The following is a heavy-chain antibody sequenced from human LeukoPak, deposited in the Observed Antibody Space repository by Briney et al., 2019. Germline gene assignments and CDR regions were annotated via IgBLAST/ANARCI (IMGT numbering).Heavy chain of an antibody. D-gene: IGHD3-3*01. Sequence: ASVKVSCKASGYTFIGYHIHRVRQAPGQGLEWMGWINPNNGGTNYAQKFQDRVTMTRDTSITTAYMELSRLRSDDTAVYYCARVGDRYDFWSGQPRSLDYWGQGTLVTVSS. CDR2: INPNNGGT. J-gene: IGHJ4*02. CDR1: GYTFIGYH. CDR3: ARVGDRYDFWSGQPRSLDY. V-gene: IGHV1-2*02.